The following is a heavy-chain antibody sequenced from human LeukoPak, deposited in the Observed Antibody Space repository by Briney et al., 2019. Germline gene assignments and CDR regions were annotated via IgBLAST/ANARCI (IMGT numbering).Heavy chain of an antibody. CDR2: ISAYNGNT. J-gene: IGHJ4*02. CDR3: ARVDCSSTSCYKEDPTFDY. CDR1: GYTFTSYG. D-gene: IGHD2-2*02. Sequence: GASVKVSCKASGYTFTSYGISWVRQAPGQGLEWMGWISAYNGNTNYAQKLQGRVTMTTDTSTSTAYMELRSLRSDDTAVYYCARVDCSSTSCYKEDPTFDYWGQGTLVTVSS. V-gene: IGHV1-18*01.